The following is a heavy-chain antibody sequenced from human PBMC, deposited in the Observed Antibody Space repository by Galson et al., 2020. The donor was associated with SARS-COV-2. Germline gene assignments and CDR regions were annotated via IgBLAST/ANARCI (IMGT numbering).Heavy chain of an antibody. CDR2: IKQAGSEK. CDR1: GFTFSSYW. V-gene: IGHV3-7*01. D-gene: IGHD3-22*01. J-gene: IGHJ5*02. Sequence: GGSLRLSCAASGFTFSSYWMSWVRQAPGKGLEWVANIKQAGSEKYYVDSVKGRFTISRDNAKNSLYLQMNSLRAEDTAVYYCARDPSITMIPSFEAWGQGTLVTVSS. CDR3: ARDPSITMIPSFEA.